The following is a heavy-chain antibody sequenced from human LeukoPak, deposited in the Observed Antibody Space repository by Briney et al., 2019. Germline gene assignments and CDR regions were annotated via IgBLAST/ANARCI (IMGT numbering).Heavy chain of an antibody. J-gene: IGHJ4*02. Sequence: PGGSLRLSCAASGFTFSSYWMSWVRQAPGKGLEWVATLSGSGGDTYYADSVKGRFTVSRDNAHNSLHLQMDSLRAEDTAVYFCAKDRRKLGTFEYWGQGTLVTVSS. CDR1: GFTFSSYW. CDR2: LSGSGGDT. CDR3: AKDRRKLGTFEY. D-gene: IGHD7-27*01. V-gene: IGHV3-23*01.